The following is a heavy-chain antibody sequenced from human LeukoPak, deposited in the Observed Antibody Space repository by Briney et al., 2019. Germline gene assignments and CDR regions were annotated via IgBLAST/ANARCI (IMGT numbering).Heavy chain of an antibody. CDR3: TTEGNWNDGWFDY. Sequence: GGSLRLSCAASGFTFSNAWMSWVRQAPGKGLEWVGRIKSKTDGGTTDYAAPVKGRFTISRDDSKNTLYLQMNSLKTEDTAVYYCTTEGNWNDGWFDYWGQGTLVTVSS. CDR1: GFTFSNAW. D-gene: IGHD1-20*01. CDR2: IKSKTDGGTT. V-gene: IGHV3-15*01. J-gene: IGHJ4*02.